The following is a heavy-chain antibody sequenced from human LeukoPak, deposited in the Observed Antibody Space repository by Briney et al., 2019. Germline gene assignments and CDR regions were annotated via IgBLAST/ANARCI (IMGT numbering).Heavy chain of an antibody. CDR1: GFTFSSYS. V-gene: IGHV3-48*04. CDR2: ISSSGGTI. J-gene: IGHJ3*02. D-gene: IGHD3-10*01. CDR3: ARVGTPQTGLFAFDI. Sequence: PGGSLRLSCAASGFTFSSYSMSWVRQAPGKGLEWVSYISSSGGTIYYADSVKGRFTISRDNAKNSLHLQMNSLRAEDTAVYYCARVGTPQTGLFAFDIWGQGTMVTVSS.